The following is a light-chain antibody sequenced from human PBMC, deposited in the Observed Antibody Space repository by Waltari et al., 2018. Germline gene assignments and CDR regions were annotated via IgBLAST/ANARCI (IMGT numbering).Light chain of an antibody. Sequence: EIVMTQSPATLSVSPGERATLSCRASQSVSSNLAWYQQRPEQAPRLLIYGASTRATGIPARFSGSGSGTEFTLTISSLQSEDFAVYYCQHRGHWPPVATFGPGTIVD. CDR2: GAS. CDR1: QSVSSN. J-gene: IGKJ3*01. V-gene: IGKV3-15*01. CDR3: QHRGHWPPVAT.